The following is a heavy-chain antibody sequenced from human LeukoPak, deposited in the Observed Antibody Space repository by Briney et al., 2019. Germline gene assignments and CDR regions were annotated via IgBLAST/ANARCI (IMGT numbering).Heavy chain of an antibody. D-gene: IGHD3-10*01. CDR1: GFTFSTYN. CDR2: ITSSSSYT. J-gene: IGHJ4*02. Sequence: GGSLRLSCAASGFTFSTYNMNWVRQAPGKGLEWVSSITSSSSYTFYADSVKGRFTISRDNAKNSLYLQMNSLRAEDTAVYYCARAGFTLSDYFGSFFDYWGQGTLVTVSS. CDR3: ARAGFTLSDYFGSFFDY. V-gene: IGHV3-21*01.